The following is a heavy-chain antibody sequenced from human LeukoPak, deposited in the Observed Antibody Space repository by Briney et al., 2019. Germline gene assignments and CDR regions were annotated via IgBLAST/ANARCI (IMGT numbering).Heavy chain of an antibody. J-gene: IGHJ4*02. V-gene: IGHV3-52*01. CDR3: AKVYHVFWSGYLDF. CDR2: IKCDGSEK. D-gene: IGHD3-3*01. Sequence: GGSLRLSCAASGFTFSSSWTHWVCQAPEKGLEWVADIKCDGSEKYYVDSVKGRLTISRDNAKNSPYLQVNSLRAEDTAVYYCAKVYHVFWSGYLDFWGQGTLVTVSS. CDR1: GFTFSSSW.